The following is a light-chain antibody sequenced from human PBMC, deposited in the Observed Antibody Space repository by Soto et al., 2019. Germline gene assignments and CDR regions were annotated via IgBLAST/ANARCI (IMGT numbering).Light chain of an antibody. V-gene: IGKV2-28*01. CDR2: LGS. Sequence: DIVMTQSPLSLPVTPGEQASISCRSGQSLLHSNGYNYLDWYLQKPGQSPQLLIYLGSNRASGVPDRFSGSGSGTDFTLKISRVEAEDVGVYYCMQALQTPLTFGGGTKVEIK. CDR3: MQALQTPLT. CDR1: QSLLHSNGYNY. J-gene: IGKJ4*01.